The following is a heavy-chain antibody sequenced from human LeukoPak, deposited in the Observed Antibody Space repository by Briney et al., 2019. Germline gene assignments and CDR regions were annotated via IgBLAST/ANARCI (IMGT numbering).Heavy chain of an antibody. J-gene: IGHJ3*02. V-gene: IGHV3-21*01. CDR3: ARVGGTASDDAFDI. CDR2: ISRSSSSI. D-gene: IGHD1-1*01. CDR1: GVTFSSYS. Sequence: GGSLRLSCAASGVTFSSYSMGWVRQAPREGLEWGSSISRSSSSIYYAASVKGRFTISRDNAKNSLYLQMTSLRAEDTAVYYCARVGGTASDDAFDIWGQGTMVTVSS.